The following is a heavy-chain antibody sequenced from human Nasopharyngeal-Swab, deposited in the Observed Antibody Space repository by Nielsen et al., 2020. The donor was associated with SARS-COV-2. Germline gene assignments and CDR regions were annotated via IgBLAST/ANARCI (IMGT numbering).Heavy chain of an antibody. CDR2: INNDGSST. V-gene: IGHV3-74*01. J-gene: IGHJ6*02. D-gene: IGHD2-15*01. CDR1: GFTFSSYW. CDR3: VRDGGGFVVVVPATLYGMDV. Sequence: GESLKISCAASGFTFSSYWMHWVRQAPGKGLVWAARINNDGSSTTYADSVNGRFTISRDNAKNTLYLQMNSLRVEDTAVYFCVRDGGGFVVVVPATLYGMDVWGQGTTVTVSS.